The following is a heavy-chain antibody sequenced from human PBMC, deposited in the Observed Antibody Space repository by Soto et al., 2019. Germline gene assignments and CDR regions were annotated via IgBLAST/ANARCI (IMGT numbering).Heavy chain of an antibody. J-gene: IGHJ5*02. CDR3: ARGRSGELFNWFDP. Sequence: KPSETLSLTCAVSGYSISSGYYWGWIRQPPGKGLEWIGSIYHSGSTYYNPSLKSRVTISVDTSKNQFSLKLSSVTAADTAVYYCARGRSGELFNWFDPWGQGTLVTVSS. CDR2: IYHSGST. V-gene: IGHV4-38-2*01. D-gene: IGHD3-10*01. CDR1: GYSISSGYY.